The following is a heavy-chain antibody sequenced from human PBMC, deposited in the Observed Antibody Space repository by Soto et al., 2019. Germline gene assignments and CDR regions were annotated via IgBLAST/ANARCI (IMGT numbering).Heavy chain of an antibody. J-gene: IGHJ3*02. V-gene: IGHV3-23*01. CDR3: AKDLTADSGWWFDAFDI. Sequence: PGGSLRLSCAASGFTFSNYAMSWVRQAPGKGLEWVSGISGSGGSTYYADSVKGRFTISRDNSKNTLYLQMNSLRAEDTAVYYCAKDLTADSGWWFDAFDIWGQGTMVTVSS. CDR1: GFTFSNYA. CDR2: ISGSGGST. D-gene: IGHD6-19*01.